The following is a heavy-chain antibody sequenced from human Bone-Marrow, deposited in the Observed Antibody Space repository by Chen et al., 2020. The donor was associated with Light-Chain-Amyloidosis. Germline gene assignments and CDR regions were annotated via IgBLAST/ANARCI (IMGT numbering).Heavy chain of an antibody. Sequence: QVQLQESGPGLVKPSETLSLTCTVSGGSVSSSAFYWGWIRQPPGKGLEWFGHIYHSGSTYYTTSLKSRVSLSVDTTKNKFSLNLGSVTAADTAVYYCTRPRTGTTTGAYYYMDVWGKGTTVIVSS. J-gene: IGHJ6*03. CDR3: TRPRTGTTTGAYYYMDV. CDR2: IYHSGST. D-gene: IGHD1-7*01. CDR1: GGSVSSSAFY. V-gene: IGHV4-39*01.